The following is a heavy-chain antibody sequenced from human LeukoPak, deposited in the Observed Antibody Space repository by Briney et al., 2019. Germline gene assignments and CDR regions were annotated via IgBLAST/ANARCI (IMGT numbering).Heavy chain of an antibody. CDR2: IYYSGST. J-gene: IGHJ6*02. Sequence: SETLSLTCTVSGGSISSGDYYWSWIRQPPGKGLEWIGYIYYSGSTYHNPSLKSRVTISVDTSKNQFSLKLSSVAAADTAVYYCARGRLHYDFWSDLQAGMDVWGQGTTVTVSS. CDR1: GGSISSGDYY. D-gene: IGHD3-3*01. V-gene: IGHV4-30-4*01. CDR3: ARGRLHYDFWSDLQAGMDV.